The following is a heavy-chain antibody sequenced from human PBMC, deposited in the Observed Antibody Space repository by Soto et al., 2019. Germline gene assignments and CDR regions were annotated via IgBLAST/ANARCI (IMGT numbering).Heavy chain of an antibody. D-gene: IGHD3-10*01. Sequence: GGSLRLSCAASGFTFSSYAMSWVRQAPGKGLEWVSAISGSGGSTYYADSVKGRFTISRDNSKNTLYLQMNSLRAEDTAVYHCAKVTSATGITNWFDPWGQGTLVTVSS. CDR3: AKVTSATGITNWFDP. J-gene: IGHJ5*02. CDR2: ISGSGGST. CDR1: GFTFSSYA. V-gene: IGHV3-23*01.